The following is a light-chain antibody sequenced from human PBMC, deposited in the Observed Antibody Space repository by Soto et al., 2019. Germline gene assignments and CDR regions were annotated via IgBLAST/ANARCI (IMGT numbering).Light chain of an antibody. Sequence: QSVLTQSPSVSGAPGQRVTISYTGSSSNIGAGYDVHWYQQLPGTAPKLLIYGNSNRPSGVPDRFSGSKSGTSASLAITGLQAEDEADYYCQSYDSSLSGYVVFGGGTKVTVL. CDR2: GNS. J-gene: IGLJ2*01. CDR3: QSYDSSLSGYVV. V-gene: IGLV1-40*01. CDR1: SSNIGAGYD.